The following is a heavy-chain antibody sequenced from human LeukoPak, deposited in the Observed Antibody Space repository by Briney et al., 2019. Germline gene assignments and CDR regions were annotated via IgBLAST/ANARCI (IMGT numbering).Heavy chain of an antibody. CDR1: GGSITSYY. V-gene: IGHV4-59*08. CDR3: ARTMVRGYRIAFDI. D-gene: IGHD3-10*01. J-gene: IGHJ3*02. Sequence: SETLSLTCAVSGGSITSYYWHWMRQSPGKGLEWIGRIYNSGSTNYNPSLKSRVTISVDPSKHQFSLKLSSVPAADTAVYYCARTMVRGYRIAFDIGGPGPRVTV. CDR2: IYNSGST.